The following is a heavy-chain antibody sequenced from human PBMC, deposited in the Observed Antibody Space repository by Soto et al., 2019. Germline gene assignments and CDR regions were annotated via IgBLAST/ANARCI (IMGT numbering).Heavy chain of an antibody. CDR1: GGSISSGGYY. CDR3: ARNGEDILTGHNWFDP. CDR2: IYYSGST. V-gene: IGHV4-31*03. J-gene: IGHJ5*02. D-gene: IGHD3-9*01. Sequence: PSETLSLTCTVSGGSISSGGYYWSWIRQHPGKGLEWIGYIYYSGSTYYNPSLKSRVTISVDTSKNQFSLKLSSVTAADTAVYYCARNGEDILTGHNWFDPWGQGTLVTVSS.